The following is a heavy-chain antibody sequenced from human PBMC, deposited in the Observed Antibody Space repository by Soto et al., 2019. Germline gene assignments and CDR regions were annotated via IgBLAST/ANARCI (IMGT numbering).Heavy chain of an antibody. CDR2: ISSSSSTI. D-gene: IGHD3-22*01. J-gene: IGHJ6*02. V-gene: IGHV3-48*02. Sequence: GGSLGLACAASGFTFSSYSMNWVRQAPGKGLEWVSYISSSSSTIYYADSVKGRFTISRDNAKNSLYLQMNSLRDEDTAVYYCARIDYYDSSGKGPGMDVWGQGTTVTVSS. CDR3: ARIDYYDSSGKGPGMDV. CDR1: GFTFSSYS.